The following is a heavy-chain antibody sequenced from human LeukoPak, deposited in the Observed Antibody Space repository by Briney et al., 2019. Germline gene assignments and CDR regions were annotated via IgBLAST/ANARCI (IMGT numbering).Heavy chain of an antibody. V-gene: IGHV3-30*02. J-gene: IGHJ4*02. D-gene: IGHD2-2*01. CDR1: GFTFSSYG. CDR2: IRYDGSNK. Sequence: PGGSLRLSCAASGFTFSSYGMHWVRQAPGKGLEWVAFIRYDGSNKYYADSMKGRFTISRDNSKNTLYLQMNSLRAEDTAVYYCAKGYGVVPAASGHWGQGTLVTVSS. CDR3: AKGYGVVPAASGH.